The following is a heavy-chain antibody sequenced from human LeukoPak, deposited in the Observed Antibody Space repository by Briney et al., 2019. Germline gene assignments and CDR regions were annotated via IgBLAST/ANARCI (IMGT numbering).Heavy chain of an antibody. CDR1: GFTFSSYW. CDR3: ARDQEVGVPDY. D-gene: IGHD3-3*01. V-gene: IGHV3-74*01. Sequence: GGSLRLSCAASGFTFSSYWMNWVRQAPGKGLVWVAHINTDGRTTTYADSVKGRFTVSRDNSKNTLYLQMNSLRAEDTAVYYCARDQEVGVPDYWGQGTLVTVSS. J-gene: IGHJ4*02. CDR2: INTDGRTT.